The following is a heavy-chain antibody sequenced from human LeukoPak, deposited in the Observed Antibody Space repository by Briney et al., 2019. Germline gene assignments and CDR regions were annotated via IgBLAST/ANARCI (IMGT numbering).Heavy chain of an antibody. CDR3: ARDRGQYASGTGFTWFDP. J-gene: IGHJ5*02. V-gene: IGHV4-39*06. D-gene: IGHD3-10*01. CDR2: IYYSENT. CDR1: GGSICSRSYF. Sequence: SETLSLTCTVCGGSICSRSYFWRWSRQPPGKGPVWIGSIYYSENTYYNPSVKGRVIVSSDTSKNQFPMMLISVTAADTAVYYCARDRGQYASGTGFTWFDPWGQGTLVTVSS.